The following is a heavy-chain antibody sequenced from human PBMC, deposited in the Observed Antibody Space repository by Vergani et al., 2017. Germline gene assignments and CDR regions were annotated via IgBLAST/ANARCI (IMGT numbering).Heavy chain of an antibody. CDR3: ARTTTTFRVVINYFDY. CDR2: IDWDDDK. Sequence: QVTLRESGPALVKPTQTLTLTCTFSGFSLCTSGTCVSWIRQHPGKALELLALIDWDDDKYYRTSLKTRLTISKDTTKNQVVLTMTNMDPVDTATYYCARTTTTFRVVINYFDYWGQGTLVTVSS. J-gene: IGHJ4*02. CDR1: GFSLCTSGTC. D-gene: IGHD3-3*01. V-gene: IGHV2-70*01.